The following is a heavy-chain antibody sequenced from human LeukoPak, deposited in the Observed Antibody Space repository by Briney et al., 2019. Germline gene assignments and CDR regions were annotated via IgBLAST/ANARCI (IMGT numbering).Heavy chain of an antibody. J-gene: IGHJ4*02. CDR1: GFSFSDAW. CDR2: IESKTDGGTT. CDR3: TTYGSGRKFDY. V-gene: IGHV3-15*04. Sequence: PGGSLRLSCAASGFSFSDAWMSWVRQIPGRGLEWVGRIESKTDGGTTDYAAPVKGRFTISRDDSTNTLYLQMNSLKSEDTAVYYCTTYGSGRKFDYWGQGILVTVSS. D-gene: IGHD3-10*01.